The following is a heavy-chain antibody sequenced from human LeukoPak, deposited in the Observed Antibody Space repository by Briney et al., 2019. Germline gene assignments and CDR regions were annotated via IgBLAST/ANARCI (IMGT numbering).Heavy chain of an antibody. CDR2: RSIYNGNT. D-gene: IGHD6-6*01. Sequence: ASVKVSCKASGYDFINYGICWVRQAPGQGLEWMGWRSIYNGNTDYKLQGRVTMTTDTSTSTAYMELRSLRSDDTAVYYCARGGPFPSSSSSREYYLDYWGQGTLVTVSS. CDR3: ARGGPFPSSSSSREYYLDY. J-gene: IGHJ4*02. CDR1: GYDFINYG. V-gene: IGHV1-18*01.